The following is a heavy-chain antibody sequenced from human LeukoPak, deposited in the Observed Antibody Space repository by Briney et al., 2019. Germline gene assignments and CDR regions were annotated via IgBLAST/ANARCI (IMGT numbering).Heavy chain of an antibody. D-gene: IGHD6-13*01. J-gene: IGHJ6*02. CDR1: GYTFTSYD. V-gene: IGHV1-8*01. CDR2: MNPNSGNT. CDR3: ARELYSSSWFHHGMDV. Sequence: ASVKVSCKASGYTFTSYDINWVRQATGQGLEWMGWMNPNSGNTGYAQKFQGRVTMTRNISISTAYMELSSLRSEDTAVYYCARELYSSSWFHHGMDVWGQGTTVTVSS.